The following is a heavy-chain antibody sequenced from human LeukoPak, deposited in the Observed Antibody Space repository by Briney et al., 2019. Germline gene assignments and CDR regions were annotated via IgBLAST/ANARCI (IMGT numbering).Heavy chain of an antibody. Sequence: PGGSLRLSCAASGFTFSNYYMSWIRQAPGKGLEWVSYISSSGSTIYYADSVKGRFTISRDNAKNSLYLQMNSLRAEDTAVYYCARDGVRAARRRDAFDIWGQGTMVTVSS. J-gene: IGHJ3*02. CDR1: GFTFSNYY. D-gene: IGHD6-6*01. V-gene: IGHV3-11*04. CDR3: ARDGVRAARRRDAFDI. CDR2: ISSSGSTI.